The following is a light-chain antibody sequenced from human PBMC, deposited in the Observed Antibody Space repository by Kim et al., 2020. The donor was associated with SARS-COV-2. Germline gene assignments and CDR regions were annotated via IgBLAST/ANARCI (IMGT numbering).Light chain of an antibody. J-gene: IGLJ3*02. CDR2: LNSDGSH. CDR1: SGHSSYA. CDR3: QTWGTGIRV. Sequence: LVLTQSPSASASLGASVKLTCTLISGHSSYAIAWHQQQPEKGPRYLMKLNSDGSHNKGDGIPDRFSGSSSGAERYLTISSLQSEDEADYYCQTWGTGIRVFGGGTQLTVL. V-gene: IGLV4-69*01.